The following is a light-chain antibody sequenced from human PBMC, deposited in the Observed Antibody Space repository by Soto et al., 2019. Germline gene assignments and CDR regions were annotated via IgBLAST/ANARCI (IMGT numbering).Light chain of an antibody. CDR2: GAS. CDR3: QQYGSSPPWT. J-gene: IGKJ1*01. Sequence: EIVLTQSPGTLSLSPGERATLCCRASQSVTSSYLAWYQQKPGQAPRLLIYGASSRATGTPDRFSGSGSGTDFTLTISRLEPEDIAVYYCQQYGSSPPWTFGQGTKVEIK. V-gene: IGKV3-20*01. CDR1: QSVTSSY.